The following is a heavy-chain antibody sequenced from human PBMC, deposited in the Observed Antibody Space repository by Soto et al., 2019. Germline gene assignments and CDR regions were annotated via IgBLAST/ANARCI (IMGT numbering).Heavy chain of an antibody. CDR2: IIPIFGTA. CDR1: GGTFSSYA. CDR3: ARGIVVVPAGPWDV. J-gene: IGHJ6*02. Sequence: XSVKGSCQASGGTFSSYAISWVRQAPGQGLEWMGGIIPIFGTANYAQKFQGRVTITADESTSTAYMELSSLRSEDTAVYYCARGIVVVPAGPWDVWGQGTTVTVSS. V-gene: IGHV1-69*01. D-gene: IGHD2-2*01.